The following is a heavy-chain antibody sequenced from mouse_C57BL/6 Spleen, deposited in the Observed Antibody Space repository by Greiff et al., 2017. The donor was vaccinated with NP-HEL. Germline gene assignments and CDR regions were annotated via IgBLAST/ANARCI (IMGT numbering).Heavy chain of an antibody. CDR2: IDPSDSYT. CDR3: AHYGKSFAY. J-gene: IGHJ3*01. Sequence: QVQLKQPGAELVMPGASVKLSCKASGYTFTSYWMHWVKQRPGQGLEWIGEIDPSDSYTNYNQKFKGKSTLTVDKSSSTAYMQLSSLTSEDSAVYYCAHYGKSFAYWGQGTLVTVSA. V-gene: IGHV1-69*01. CDR1: GYTFTSYW. D-gene: IGHD2-1*01.